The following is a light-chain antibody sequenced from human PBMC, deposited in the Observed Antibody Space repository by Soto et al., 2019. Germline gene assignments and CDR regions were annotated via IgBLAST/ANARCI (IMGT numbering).Light chain of an antibody. CDR2: RTS. CDR3: QQYNNWPGT. V-gene: IGKV3-15*01. J-gene: IGKJ1*01. CDR1: QSVSSY. Sequence: EIVLTQSPATLSLSPGERATLSCRASQSVSSYLAWYQQKPGQAPRLLMFRTSSRATGFPARFSGSGSGTGFNLTISSLQSEDFAVYYCQQYNNWPGTFGQGTKVDIK.